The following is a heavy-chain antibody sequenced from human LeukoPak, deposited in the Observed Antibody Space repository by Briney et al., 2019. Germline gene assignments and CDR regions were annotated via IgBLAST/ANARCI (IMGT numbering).Heavy chain of an antibody. CDR1: GGSISSSSYY. V-gene: IGHV4-39*01. Sequence: PSETLSLTCTVSGGSISSSSYYWGWIRQPPGKGLEWIGSIYYSGSTYYNPSLKSRVTISVDTSKNQFSLKLSSVTAADTAVYYCASISLRFLDYWGQGTLVTVSS. J-gene: IGHJ4*02. CDR3: ASISLRFLDY. CDR2: IYYSGST. D-gene: IGHD3-3*01.